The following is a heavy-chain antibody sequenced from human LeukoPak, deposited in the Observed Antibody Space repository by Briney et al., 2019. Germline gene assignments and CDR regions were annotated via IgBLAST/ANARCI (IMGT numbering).Heavy chain of an antibody. CDR3: AREERATSYYFDF. CDR2: VSHRGNA. D-gene: IGHD5-24*01. Sequence: SETLSLTCAVYGGSFSGYYWSWIRQPPGKGLEWLGEVSHRGNANYNPSLKSRVTISLDTSNNHVSLKVTSVSAADSAVYFCAREERATSYYFDFWGQGTLVAVTS. CDR1: GGSFSGYY. J-gene: IGHJ4*02. V-gene: IGHV4-34*01.